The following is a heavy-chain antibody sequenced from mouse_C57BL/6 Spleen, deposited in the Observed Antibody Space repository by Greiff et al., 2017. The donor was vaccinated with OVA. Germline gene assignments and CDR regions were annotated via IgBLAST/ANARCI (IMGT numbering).Heavy chain of an antibody. Sequence: VQLQQSGPELVKPGASVKISCKASGYSFTGYYMNWVKQSPEKSLEWIGEINPSTGGTTYNQKFKAKATLTVDKSSSTAYMQLKSLTSEDSAVYYCARERLPHYYARDYWGQGTSVTVSS. J-gene: IGHJ4*01. CDR2: INPSTGGT. CDR1: GYSFTGYY. D-gene: IGHD2-4*01. V-gene: IGHV1-42*01. CDR3: ARERLPHYYARDY.